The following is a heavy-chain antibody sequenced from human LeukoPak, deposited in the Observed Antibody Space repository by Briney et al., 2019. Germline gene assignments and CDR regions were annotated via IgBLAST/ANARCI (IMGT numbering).Heavy chain of an antibody. CDR3: ARNQGPGIAVAGTGYYYYGMDV. D-gene: IGHD6-19*01. J-gene: IGHJ6*02. CDR1: GYTFTSYY. Sequence: ASVKVSCTASGYTFTSYYMHWVRQAPGQGLEWMGIINPSGGSTSYAQKFQGRVTMTRDTSTSTVYMELSSLRSEGTAVYYCARNQGPGIAVAGTGYYYYGMDVWGQGTTVTVSS. CDR2: INPSGGST. V-gene: IGHV1-46*01.